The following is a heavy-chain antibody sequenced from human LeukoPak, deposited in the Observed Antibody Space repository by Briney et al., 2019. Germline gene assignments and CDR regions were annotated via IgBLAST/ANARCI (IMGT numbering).Heavy chain of an antibody. Sequence: SETLSLTCAVYGGTFSGYYWSWIRQPPGKGLEWIGEINHSGSTNYNPSLKSRVTISVDTSKNQFSLKLSSVTAADKAVYYCASSGYYSYFDYWGQGTLVTVSS. V-gene: IGHV4-34*01. CDR3: ASSGYYSYFDY. CDR1: GGTFSGYY. J-gene: IGHJ4*02. D-gene: IGHD3-22*01. CDR2: INHSGST.